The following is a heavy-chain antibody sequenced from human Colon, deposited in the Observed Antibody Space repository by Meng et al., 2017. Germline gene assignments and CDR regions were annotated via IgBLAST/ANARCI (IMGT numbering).Heavy chain of an antibody. D-gene: IGHD2-2*01. CDR1: NGSINSADYY. J-gene: IGHJ4*02. CDR2: IHSSGNT. CDR3: ARNPVIPDARTFDF. Sequence: QVHLQESGPGLVKPSQTLSLTCTISNGSINSADYYWNWIRQPPGKGPEWLGYIHSSGNTYYTPSLKSRLAMSLDTSKNQLSLRLTSVTAADTAVYYCARNPVIPDARTFDFWGQGALVTVSS. V-gene: IGHV4-30-4*01.